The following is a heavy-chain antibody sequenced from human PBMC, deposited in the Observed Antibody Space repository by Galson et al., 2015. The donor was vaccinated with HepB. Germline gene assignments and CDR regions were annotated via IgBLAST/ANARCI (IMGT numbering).Heavy chain of an antibody. CDR2: VNTYNGNT. V-gene: IGHV1-18*01. CDR1: GYTFTSYG. CDR3: ARVGFTYGELLFRTFDW. J-gene: IGHJ4*02. D-gene: IGHD4-17*01. Sequence: SVKVFCKASGYTFTSYGISWVRQAPGQGLEWMGWVNTYNGNTHYAQKLQGRVTMTTDTSTTTASMELRSLRSDDTAVYYCARVGFTYGELLFRTFDWWGQGTLVTVSS.